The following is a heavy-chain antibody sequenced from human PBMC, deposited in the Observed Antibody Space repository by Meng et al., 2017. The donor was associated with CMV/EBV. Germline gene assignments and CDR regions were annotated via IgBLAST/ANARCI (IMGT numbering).Heavy chain of an antibody. CDR3: ARAYDYGDYDSCYFDY. V-gene: IGHV3-53*01. CDR1: GFAVSGNY. D-gene: IGHD4-17*01. Sequence: GESLKISCAASGFAVSGNYMSWVRQAPRKGLQWVSVIYSGDSTYYADSVKGRFTISRDNSKNTLYLQMNSLRAEDTAVYCCARAYDYGDYDSCYFDYWGQGTLVTVSS. CDR2: IYSGDST. J-gene: IGHJ4*02.